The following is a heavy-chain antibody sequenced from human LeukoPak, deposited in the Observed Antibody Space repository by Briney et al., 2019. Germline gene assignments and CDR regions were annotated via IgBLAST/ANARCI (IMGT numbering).Heavy chain of an antibody. CDR3: ARDFGWFGELSSSGWFDP. V-gene: IGHV1-18*01. CDR1: GYTFTSYG. J-gene: IGHJ5*02. D-gene: IGHD3-10*01. Sequence: ASVKVFCKASGYTFTSYGISWVRQAPGQGLEWMGWISAYNGNTNYAQKLQGRLTMTTDTSTSTAYMELRSLRSDDTAVYYCARDFGWFGELSSSGWFDPWGQGTLVTVSS. CDR2: ISAYNGNT.